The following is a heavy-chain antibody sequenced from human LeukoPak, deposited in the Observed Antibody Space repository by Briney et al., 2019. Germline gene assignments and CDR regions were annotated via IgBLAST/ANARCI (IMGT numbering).Heavy chain of an antibody. J-gene: IGHJ6*03. CDR3: ARVALSIATHRPRAYYMDV. Sequence: ASVKVSCKASGGTFSSYAISWVRQAPGQGLEWVGGIIPIFGTANYAQKFQGRVTITTDESTSTAYMELSSLRSEDTAVYYCARVALSIATHRPRAYYMDVWGKGTTVTVSS. CDR1: GGTFSSYA. V-gene: IGHV1-69*05. CDR2: IIPIFGTA. D-gene: IGHD6-6*01.